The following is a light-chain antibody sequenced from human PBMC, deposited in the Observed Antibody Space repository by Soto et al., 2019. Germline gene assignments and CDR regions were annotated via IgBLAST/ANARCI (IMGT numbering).Light chain of an antibody. CDR2: DAF. CDR3: QQYDNQLT. V-gene: IGKV1-5*01. Sequence: DIQMTQSPSTLSASVGDRITITCRASQSISEYLAWYQEKPGKAPKLLIYDAFRLESGVPSRFSGSGAGTDFTLTVSSLQPDDFATYYFQQYDNQLTFGGGTKVEIK. CDR1: QSISEY. J-gene: IGKJ4*01.